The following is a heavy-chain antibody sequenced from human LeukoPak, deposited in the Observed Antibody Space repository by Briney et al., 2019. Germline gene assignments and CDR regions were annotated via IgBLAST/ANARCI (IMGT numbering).Heavy chain of an antibody. CDR3: ARGMRGDWFDP. CDR1: GFTFSSYS. D-gene: IGHD3-16*01. Sequence: GGSLRLSCAASGFTFSSYSMSWVRQAPGKGLEWVSSISSSSYIYYADSVKGRFTISRDNAKNSLYLQMNSLRAEDTAVYYCARGMRGDWFDPWGQGTLVTVSS. V-gene: IGHV3-21*01. CDR2: ISSSSYI. J-gene: IGHJ5*02.